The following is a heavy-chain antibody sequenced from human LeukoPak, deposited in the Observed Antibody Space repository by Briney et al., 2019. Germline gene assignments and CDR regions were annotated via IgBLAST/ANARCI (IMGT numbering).Heavy chain of an antibody. CDR3: ARVYCSTTSCYAVDY. V-gene: IGHV4-59*01. Sequence: XYYXSWIRQPPXKGLEWIGYIYNSGNTNYNPSLNSRVSISLDTSKNQVSLKLSSVTAADTAVYYCARVYCSTTSCYAVDYWGQGTLVTVSS. J-gene: IGHJ4*02. CDR1: XYY. D-gene: IGHD2-2*01. CDR2: IYNSGNT.